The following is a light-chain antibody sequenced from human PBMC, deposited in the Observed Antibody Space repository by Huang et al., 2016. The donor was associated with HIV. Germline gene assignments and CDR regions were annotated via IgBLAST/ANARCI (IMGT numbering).Light chain of an antibody. CDR3: QQCNNIRYT. J-gene: IGKJ2*01. V-gene: IGKV3-20*01. CDR1: QSVSSSY. CDR2: GAS. Sequence: EIVLTQSPGTLSLSPGERATLSCRASQSVSSSYLAWYQQKPGRAPRLLIYGASSRATGIPDRFSGSGSGTDFTLSISRLEPEDFAVYYCQQCNNIRYTFGQGTKLEIK.